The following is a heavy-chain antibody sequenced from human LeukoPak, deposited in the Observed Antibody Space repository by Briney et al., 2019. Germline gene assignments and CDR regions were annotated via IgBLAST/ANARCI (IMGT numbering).Heavy chain of an antibody. J-gene: IGHJ4*02. CDR2: ISDSERT. CDR1: GGSISSYY. Sequence: PSETLSLTCTVSGGSISSYYWSWLRQSPGKGLEWIGYISDSERTSYNPSLKSRVSISLDTSDNQFSLKVHSVSAADTAVYYCARGASFDSWGQGTLVIVSS. V-gene: IGHV4-59*01. CDR3: ARGASFDS.